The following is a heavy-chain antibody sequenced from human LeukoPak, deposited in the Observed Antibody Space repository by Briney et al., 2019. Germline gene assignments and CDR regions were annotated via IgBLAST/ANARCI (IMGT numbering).Heavy chain of an antibody. CDR1: GFTFRSYW. Sequence: GGALRLSCAASGFTFRSYWMSWVRQAPGKGLEWVANIKEDGSEKYYLDSVRGRFTISRDNAKTSLYLQMNSLRAEDTAVYYCARHLSGVTGYTYGRGIDYWGQGTLVTVSS. V-gene: IGHV3-7*01. CDR3: ARHLSGVTGYTYGRGIDY. J-gene: IGHJ4*02. D-gene: IGHD5-18*01. CDR2: IKEDGSEK.